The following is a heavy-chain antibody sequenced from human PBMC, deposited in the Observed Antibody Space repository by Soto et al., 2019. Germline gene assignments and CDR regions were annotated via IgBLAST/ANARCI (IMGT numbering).Heavy chain of an antibody. D-gene: IGHD3-10*01. J-gene: IGHJ3*01. V-gene: IGHV3-30*18. CDR1: GFTFSSYG. CDR2: ISYDGSNK. CDR3: AKNVLLWFVEFNDAFDL. Sequence: QVQLVESGGGVVQPGRSLRLSCAASGFTFSSYGMHWVRQAPGKGLEWVAVISYDGSNKYYADSVKGRFTISRDNSKNTLYLQMNSLRAEDTAVYYCAKNVLLWFVEFNDAFDLWGQGTMVTVSS.